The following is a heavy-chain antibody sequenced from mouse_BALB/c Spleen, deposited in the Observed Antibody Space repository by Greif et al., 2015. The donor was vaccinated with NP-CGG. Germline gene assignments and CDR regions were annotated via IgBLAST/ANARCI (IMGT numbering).Heavy chain of an antibody. J-gene: IGHJ4*01. CDR2: IYPGSGNT. D-gene: IGHD4-1*01. V-gene: IGHV1-84*02. Sequence: SGPELVKPGASVKISCKASGYTFTDYYINWVKQKPGQGLEWIGWIYPGSGNTKYNEKFKGKATLTVDTSSSTAYMQLSSLTSEDTAVYFCARRTGTEAMDYWGQGTSVTVSS. CDR3: ARRTGTEAMDY. CDR1: GYTFTDYY.